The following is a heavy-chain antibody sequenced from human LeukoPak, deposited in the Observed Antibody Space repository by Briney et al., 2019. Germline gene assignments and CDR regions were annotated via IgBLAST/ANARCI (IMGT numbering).Heavy chain of an antibody. CDR3: ARDHLANLASRLFDP. D-gene: IGHD3-3*01. V-gene: IGHV4-61*02. CDR1: GDSISSGDYY. CDR2: ISSSGST. Sequence: PSQTPSLTCTVSGDSISSGDYYWSWIRQPAGKGLEWIGRISSSGSTNYNPSLKSRVTISVDTSKNQFSLKLNSVTAADTAVYYCARDHLANLASRLFDPWGQGSLVTVSS. J-gene: IGHJ5*02.